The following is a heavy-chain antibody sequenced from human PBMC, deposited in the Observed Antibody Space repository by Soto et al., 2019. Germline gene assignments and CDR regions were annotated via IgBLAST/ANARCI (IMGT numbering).Heavy chain of an antibody. J-gene: IGHJ5*02. CDR3: ARDSYMVYGDLYGGGNWFDP. CDR2: IYTSGST. Sequence: SETLSLTCTVSGGSISSYYWSWIRQPAGKGLEWIGRIYTSGSTNYNPSLKSRVSMSVDTSKNQFSLKLSSVTAADTAVYYCARDSYMVYGDLYGGGNWFDPWGQGTLVTVSS. V-gene: IGHV4-4*07. CDR1: GGSISSYY. D-gene: IGHD4-17*01.